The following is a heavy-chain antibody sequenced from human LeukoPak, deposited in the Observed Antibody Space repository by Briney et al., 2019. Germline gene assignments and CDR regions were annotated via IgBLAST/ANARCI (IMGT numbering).Heavy chain of an antibody. J-gene: IGHJ5*02. V-gene: IGHV5-51*01. CDR2: IYPGDSDT. D-gene: IGHD2-2*01. CDR1: GYSFTFYW. CDR3: ASVGYCSSTSCSGNWFDP. Sequence: GESLKISCKGSGYSFTFYWIGWVRQMPGKGLEWMGIIYPGDSDTRYSPSFQGQVTISADKSISTAYLQWSSLKASDTAMYYCASVGYCSSTSCSGNWFDPWGQGTLVTVSS.